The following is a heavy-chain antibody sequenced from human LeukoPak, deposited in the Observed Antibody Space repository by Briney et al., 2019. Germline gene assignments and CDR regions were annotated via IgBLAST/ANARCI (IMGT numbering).Heavy chain of an antibody. CDR3: ARLTPGYSSGWYRHNYGFYFDY. J-gene: IGHJ4*02. D-gene: IGHD6-19*01. V-gene: IGHV4-4*07. CDR2: IYTSGST. CDR1: GGSISSYY. Sequence: SETLSLTCTVSGGSISSYYWSWIRQPAGKGLEWIGRIYTSGSTNYNPSLKSRVTISVDTSKNQFSLKLSSVTAADTAVYYCARLTPGYSSGWYRHNYGFYFDYWGQGTLVTVSS.